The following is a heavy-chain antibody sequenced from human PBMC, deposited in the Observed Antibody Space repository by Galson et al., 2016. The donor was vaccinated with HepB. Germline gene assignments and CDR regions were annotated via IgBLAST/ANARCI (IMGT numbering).Heavy chain of an antibody. D-gene: IGHD3-22*01. Sequence: SLRLSCAASGFSFSSYGMHWVRQAPGTGLEWVAFISYDGSDQYYADSVKGRFTISRDGSKNTLYLQLNSLRVEDTAVYYCVREDYDNSGFYRGSWFDPRGQGALVAVSS. CDR2: ISYDGSDQ. V-gene: IGHV3-30*03. CDR1: GFSFSSYG. CDR3: VREDYDNSGFYRGSWFDP. J-gene: IGHJ5*02.